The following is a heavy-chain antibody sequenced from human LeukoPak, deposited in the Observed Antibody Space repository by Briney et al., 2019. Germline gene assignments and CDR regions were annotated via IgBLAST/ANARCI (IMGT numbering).Heavy chain of an antibody. D-gene: IGHD2-15*01. Sequence: PGGSLRLSCAASGFTFSSYAMTWVRQAPGKGLEWVSSIRGSGDSSYYADSVKGRFTISRDNSKNTLYLQMNSLRAEDTAVYYCARAKWVVAAKADYFDYWGQGTLVTVSS. CDR3: ARAKWVVAAKADYFDY. V-gene: IGHV3-23*01. CDR2: IRGSGDSS. CDR1: GFTFSSYA. J-gene: IGHJ4*02.